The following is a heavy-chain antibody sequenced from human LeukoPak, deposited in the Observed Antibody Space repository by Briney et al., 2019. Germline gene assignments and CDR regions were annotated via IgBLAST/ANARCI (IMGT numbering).Heavy chain of an antibody. V-gene: IGHV3-23*01. CDR1: GFTFSSYA. CDR3: AKAWGAFASGFPVDY. J-gene: IGHJ4*02. CDR2: ISGSGDST. Sequence: GGSLRLSCAASGFTFSSYAMSWVRQAPRQGLYWVSAISGSGDSTYYADSVKGRFTTSRDNSKNTLYLQMNSLRAEDTALYYCAKAWGAFASGFPVDYWGQGALVTVSS. D-gene: IGHD3-22*01.